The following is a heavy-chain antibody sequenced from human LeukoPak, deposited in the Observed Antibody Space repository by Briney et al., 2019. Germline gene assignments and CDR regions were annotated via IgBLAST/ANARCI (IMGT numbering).Heavy chain of an antibody. Sequence: PGGSLRLSCAASGFTFSSYAMSWVRQAPGKGLEWVSAISGSGGDTYYADSVKGRFTISRDNSKNTLYLQMNSLRAEDTAVYFCAKDRWEGSSGNAFDYWGQGTLVTVFS. D-gene: IGHD3-10*01. CDR1: GFTFSSYA. CDR2: ISGSGGDT. V-gene: IGHV3-23*01. CDR3: AKDRWEGSSGNAFDY. J-gene: IGHJ4*02.